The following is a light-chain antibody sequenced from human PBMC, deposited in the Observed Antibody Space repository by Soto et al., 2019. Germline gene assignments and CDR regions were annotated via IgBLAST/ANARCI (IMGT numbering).Light chain of an antibody. V-gene: IGKV1-27*01. CDR3: QKYNSALGYT. CDR1: QGISNY. CDR2: AAS. J-gene: IGKJ2*01. Sequence: DIQMTQSPSSLSASVGDRVTITCRASQGISNYLAWYQQKPGKVPKLLIYAASTLQSGVPSRFSGSGSGTDFPLTISSLQPEDVATYYCQKYNSALGYTFGQGTKLEIK.